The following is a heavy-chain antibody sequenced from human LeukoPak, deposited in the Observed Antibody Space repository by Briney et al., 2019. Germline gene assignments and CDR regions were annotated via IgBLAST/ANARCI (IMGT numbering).Heavy chain of an antibody. Sequence: PGGSLRLSCAASGLTFSDFWMHWVRQPPGKGLVWVALVKGDGRTTIYAHSVKGRFTISRDNAKNTLYLQMNSLRADDSGVYYCATGHSYGYDYWGQGVLVTVSS. D-gene: IGHD5-18*01. CDR2: VKGDGRTT. V-gene: IGHV3-74*01. J-gene: IGHJ4*02. CDR1: GLTFSDFW. CDR3: ATGHSYGYDY.